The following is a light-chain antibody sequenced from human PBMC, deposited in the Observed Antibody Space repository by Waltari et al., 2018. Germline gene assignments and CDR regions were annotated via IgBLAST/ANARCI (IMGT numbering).Light chain of an antibody. Sequence: EIVLTQSPATLSLSPGERATLSCRASQSVRKYLAWYQQKPGQAPRLLIYDTSNRETGIPARFTGSGSGTDFTLTISNVEPEDFAVYYCQQRNDWPPYTFGQGTKLEIK. V-gene: IGKV3-11*01. J-gene: IGKJ2*01. CDR1: QSVRKY. CDR2: DTS. CDR3: QQRNDWPPYT.